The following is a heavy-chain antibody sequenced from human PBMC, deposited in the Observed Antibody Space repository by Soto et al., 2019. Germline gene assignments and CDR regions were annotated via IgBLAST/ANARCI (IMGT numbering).Heavy chain of an antibody. CDR2: TKSDGSNI. D-gene: IGHD3-9*01. J-gene: IGHJ6*02. CDR3: ARDLQGYDILTGYYSGGMDV. V-gene: IGHV3-30-3*01. Sequence: WSLRLSCASAGFTFRSFAMHWVRQAPGEGLEWVTLTKSDGSNICYADSVKGRLTISRDNAKNTLYLQMNSLRAEDTAVYYCARDLQGYDILTGYYSGGMDVWGQGTTGTVSS. CDR1: GFTFRSFA.